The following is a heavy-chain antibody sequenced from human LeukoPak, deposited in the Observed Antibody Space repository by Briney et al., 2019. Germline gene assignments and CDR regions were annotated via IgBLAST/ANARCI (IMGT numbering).Heavy chain of an antibody. CDR3: ARGGGLDV. CDR2: INHNGNVN. CDR1: GFTFSSYW. Sequence: GGSLRLSCAASGFTFSSYWMNWARQAPGKGLEWVASINHNGNVNYYVDSVQGRFTISRDNAKNSLYLQMSNLRAEDTAVYFCARGGGLDVWGQGATVTVSS. V-gene: IGHV3-7*03. D-gene: IGHD3-16*01. J-gene: IGHJ6*02.